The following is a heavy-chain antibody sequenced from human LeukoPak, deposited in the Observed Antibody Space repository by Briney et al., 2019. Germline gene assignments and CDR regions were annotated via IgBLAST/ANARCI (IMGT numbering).Heavy chain of an antibody. V-gene: IGHV4-59*12. J-gene: IGHJ4*02. CDR2: IYYSGST. Sequence: KASETLSLTCTVSGGSISSYYWSWIRQPPGKGLEWIGYIYYSGSTNYNPSLKSRVTISVDTSKNQFSLKLSSVTAADTAVYYCARDPIRLLGGDYWGQGTLVTVSS. D-gene: IGHD5-12*01. CDR1: GGSISSYY. CDR3: ARDPIRLLGGDY.